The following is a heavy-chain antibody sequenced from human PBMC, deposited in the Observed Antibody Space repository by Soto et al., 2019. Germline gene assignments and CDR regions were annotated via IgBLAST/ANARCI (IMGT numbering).Heavy chain of an antibody. CDR3: ARDRHLNLRGYSYGSVPRNYGMDV. V-gene: IGHV1-2*02. CDR2: INPNRGGT. J-gene: IGHJ6*02. D-gene: IGHD5-18*01. CDR1: GYTFTGYY. Sequence: ASVKVSCKASGYTFTGYYMHWVRQAPGQGLEWMGWINPNRGGTSYAQKLQGRATMTRDTSISTAYMELSRLRTDDTAADYCARDRHLNLRGYSYGSVPRNYGMDVWGQGTTVTVSS.